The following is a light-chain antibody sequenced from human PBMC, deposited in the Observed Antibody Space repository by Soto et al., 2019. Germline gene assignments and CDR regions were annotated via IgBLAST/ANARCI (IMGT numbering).Light chain of an antibody. CDR1: SSDVGGYNY. J-gene: IGLJ2*01. Sequence: QSALTQPASVSGSPGQSITISCTGTSSDVGGYNYVSWYQQHPGKAPKLMIYDVSNRPSGVSNRFSGSKSGNTASLTLSGLQAEDEADYYCSSYTSRSPVVFGGGTKLTVL. CDR3: SSYTSRSPVV. V-gene: IGLV2-14*01. CDR2: DVS.